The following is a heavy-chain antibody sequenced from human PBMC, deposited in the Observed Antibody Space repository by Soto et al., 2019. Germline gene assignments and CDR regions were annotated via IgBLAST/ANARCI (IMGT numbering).Heavy chain of an antibody. Sequence: PGGSLRLSCAASGFTFSSYGMSWVRQAPGKGLEWVSGISTTDGGANYAYYADSVKGRFTISRDISENALYLQMDSLRVEDTAVYYCAKDSVRDYFQHWGQGTLVTVSS. CDR2: ISTTDGGANYA. D-gene: IGHD3-10*01. CDR3: AKDSVRDYFQH. CDR1: GFTFSSYG. J-gene: IGHJ1*01. V-gene: IGHV3-23*01.